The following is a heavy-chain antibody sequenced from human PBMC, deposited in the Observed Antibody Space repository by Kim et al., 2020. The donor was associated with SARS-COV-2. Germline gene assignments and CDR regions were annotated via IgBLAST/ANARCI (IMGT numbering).Heavy chain of an antibody. CDR1: GGSFSGYY. Sequence: SETLSLTCAVYGGSFSGYYWSWIRQPPGKGLEWIGEINHSGSTNYNPSLKSRVTISVDTSKNQFSLKLSSVTAADTAVYYCARGGYSGYDGSGWYFDYWG. CDR2: INHSGST. CDR3: ARGGYSGYDGSGWYFDY. D-gene: IGHD5-12*01. J-gene: IGHJ4*01. V-gene: IGHV4-34*01.